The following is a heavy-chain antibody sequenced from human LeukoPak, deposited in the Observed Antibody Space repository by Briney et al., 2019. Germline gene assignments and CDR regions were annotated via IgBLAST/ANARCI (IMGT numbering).Heavy chain of an antibody. CDR3: ARGHSSGWYPGY. CDR1: RFTFSSYW. D-gene: IGHD6-19*01. V-gene: IGHV3-7*01. J-gene: IGHJ4*02. Sequence: GGSLRLSCAASRFTFSSYWMSWVRQAPGKGLEWVANIKQDGSEKYYVDSVKGRFTISRDNAKNSLYLQMNSLRAEDTAVYYCARGHSSGWYPGYWGQGTLVTVSS. CDR2: IKQDGSEK.